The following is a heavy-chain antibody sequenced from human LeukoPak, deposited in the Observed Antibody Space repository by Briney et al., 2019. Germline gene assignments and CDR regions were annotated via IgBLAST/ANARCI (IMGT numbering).Heavy chain of an antibody. J-gene: IGHJ4*02. CDR3: GRGREKVGATVMGY. CDR2: INPNSGVT. CDR1: GYTFTGYY. Sequence: ASVKVSCKASGYTFTGYYMHWVRQAPGQGLEWMGWINPNSGVTNYAQNFQGRVTMTRDTSINTAYLELSRLTSDDTAVYYCGRGREKVGATVMGYWGQGTLVTVPS. V-gene: IGHV1-2*02. D-gene: IGHD1-26*01.